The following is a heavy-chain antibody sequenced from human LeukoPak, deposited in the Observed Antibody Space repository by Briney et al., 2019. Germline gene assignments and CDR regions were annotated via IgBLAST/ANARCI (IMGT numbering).Heavy chain of an antibody. J-gene: IGHJ4*02. Sequence: GGSLRLSCAASGFTFSDYYMSWIRQAPGKGLEWVSYISNSGSTIYHADFVKGRFTISRDNAKKSLYLQMNSLRSDDTAVYHCARERYYYDSSGLKFFAYWGQGTLVTVSS. CDR1: GFTFSDYY. D-gene: IGHD3-22*01. CDR2: ISNSGSTI. CDR3: ARERYYYDSSGLKFFAY. V-gene: IGHV3-11*04.